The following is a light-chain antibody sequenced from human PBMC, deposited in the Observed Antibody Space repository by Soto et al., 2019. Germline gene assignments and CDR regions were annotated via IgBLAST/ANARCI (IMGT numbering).Light chain of an antibody. J-gene: IGKJ4*01. V-gene: IGKV1-9*01. CDR3: QQFNSYPLT. Sequence: DIQMTQSRSSLSSSVGDRFTISCRASQGISIYLAWYQQKPGNAPKLLIYAASTLQSGVPSRFSGSGSGTEFTLTISNLQPEDFTTYYWQQFNSYPLTFGGGTKVDI. CDR1: QGISIY. CDR2: AAS.